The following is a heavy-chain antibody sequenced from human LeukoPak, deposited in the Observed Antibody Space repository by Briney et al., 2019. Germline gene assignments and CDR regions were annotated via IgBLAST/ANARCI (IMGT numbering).Heavy chain of an antibody. CDR3: ARNIAAAGTGIHYYYYYMDV. J-gene: IGHJ6*03. Sequence: SEPLSLPCAVYGGSFSGYYWSWIRPPPGKGLEWIGEINHSGSTNYNPSLKSRVTISVDTSKNQFSLKLSSVTAADTAVYYCARNIAAAGTGIHYYYYYMDVWGKGTTVTVSS. D-gene: IGHD6-13*01. V-gene: IGHV4-34*01. CDR1: GGSFSGYY. CDR2: INHSGST.